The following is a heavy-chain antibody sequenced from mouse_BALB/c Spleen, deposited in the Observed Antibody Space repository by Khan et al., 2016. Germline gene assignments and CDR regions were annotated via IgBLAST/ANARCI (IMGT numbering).Heavy chain of an antibody. CDR2: ISSGSSTI. CDR3: AGSGDYYWIAY. J-gene: IGHJ3*01. Sequence: EVELVESGGGLVQPGGSRKLSCAASGFTFSGFGMHWVRQAPEKGLEWVAYISSGSSTIYYADTVKGRFTISRDNPKNTLFLQLTSLRSADTAMYYCAGSGDYYWIAYWGQGTLVTVSA. CDR1: GFTFSGFG. D-gene: IGHD1-1*01. V-gene: IGHV5-17*02.